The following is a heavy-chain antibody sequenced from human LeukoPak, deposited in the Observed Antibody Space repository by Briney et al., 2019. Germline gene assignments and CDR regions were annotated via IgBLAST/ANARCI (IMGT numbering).Heavy chain of an antibody. CDR3: ARGRLGITMVRGVRTKQYYFDY. CDR1: GYTCTSYD. D-gene: IGHD3-10*01. V-gene: IGHV1-8*01. CDR2: MNPNSGNT. Sequence: GASVKVSCKASGYTCTSYDINWVRQATGQGLEWMGWMNPNSGNTGYAQKFQGRVTMTRNTSISTAYMELSSLRSEDTAVYYCARGRLGITMVRGVRTKQYYFDYWGQGTLVTVSS. J-gene: IGHJ4*02.